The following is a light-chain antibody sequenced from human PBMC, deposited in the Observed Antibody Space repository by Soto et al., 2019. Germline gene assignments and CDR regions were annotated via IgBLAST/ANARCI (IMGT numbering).Light chain of an antibody. Sequence: EIVLTQSPGTLSLSPGERATLSFMASQSVSSNYLAWFQQKPGQAPRLLIYDASNRATGVPARFSGSGSGTEFTLTISSLQSEDFAVYYCQQYNNWPPWTFGQGTKVDIK. J-gene: IGKJ1*01. CDR1: QSVSSN. CDR2: DAS. CDR3: QQYNNWPPWT. V-gene: IGKV3D-15*01.